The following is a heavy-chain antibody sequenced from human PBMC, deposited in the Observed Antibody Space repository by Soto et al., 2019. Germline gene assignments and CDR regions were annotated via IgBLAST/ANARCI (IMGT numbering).Heavy chain of an antibody. CDR3: AKDRGGDCPDNSCYFGADY. CDR2: ISDTGSSH. CDR1: GFTFSSYG. D-gene: IGHD2-2*01. Sequence: LRLSCVGSGFTFSSYGMHWVRQAPGKGLECVAVISDTGSSHYYAASVEGRFTLSRENSKNTLSLHMDRLRVEDTAVYYCAKDRGGDCPDNSCYFGADYWGQGTPVTVSS. J-gene: IGHJ4*02. V-gene: IGHV3-30*18.